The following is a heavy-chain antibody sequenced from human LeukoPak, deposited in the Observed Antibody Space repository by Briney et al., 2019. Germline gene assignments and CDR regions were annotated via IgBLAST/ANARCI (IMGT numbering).Heavy chain of an antibody. D-gene: IGHD3-22*01. CDR2: ISAYNGNT. CDR1: GYTFTSYG. CDR3: ARIYYYDSSADAFDI. V-gene: IGHV1-18*01. Sequence: ASVKVSCKASGYTFTSYGTSWVRQAPGQGLAWMGWISAYNGNTNYAQKLQGRVTMTTDTSTSTAYMELRSLRSDDTAVYYCARIYYYDSSADAFDIWGQGTMVTVSS. J-gene: IGHJ3*02.